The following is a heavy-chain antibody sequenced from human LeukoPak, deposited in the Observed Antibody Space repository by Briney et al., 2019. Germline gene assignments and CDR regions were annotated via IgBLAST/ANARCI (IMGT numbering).Heavy chain of an antibody. CDR3: ARDPGRYSSGWYYFDY. CDR1: GFTFSSYA. V-gene: IGHV3-30*04. CDR2: ISYDGSNK. D-gene: IGHD6-19*01. Sequence: GGSLRLSCAASGFTFSSYAMHWVRQAPGKGLEWVAVISYDGSNKYYADSVKGRFTISRDNSKNTLYLQMNSLRAEDTAVYYCARDPGRYSSGWYYFDYWGQGTLVTVSS. J-gene: IGHJ4*02.